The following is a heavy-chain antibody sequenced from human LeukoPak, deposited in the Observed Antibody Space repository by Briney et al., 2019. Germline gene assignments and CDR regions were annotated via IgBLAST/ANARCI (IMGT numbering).Heavy chain of an antibody. CDR3: ARDVRYFDWLFDY. Sequence: GGSLRLSCAASGFTFSSYAMHWVRQAPGKGLEWVAVISYDGSNKYYADSVKGRSIIPRDNSKNTLYLQMNSLRAEDTAVYYCARDVRYFDWLFDYWGQGTLVTVSS. CDR2: ISYDGSNK. D-gene: IGHD3-9*01. CDR1: GFTFSSYA. V-gene: IGHV3-30-3*01. J-gene: IGHJ4*02.